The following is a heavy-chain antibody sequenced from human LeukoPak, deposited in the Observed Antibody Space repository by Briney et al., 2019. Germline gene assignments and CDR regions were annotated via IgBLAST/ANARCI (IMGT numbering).Heavy chain of an antibody. CDR2: ISAYNANT. D-gene: IGHD6-13*01. V-gene: IGHV1-18*01. J-gene: IGHJ4*02. Sequence: ASVKVSCKASGYTFTNYGISWVRQAPGQGLEWMGWISAYNANTYYAQKLQGRVTMTTDTSTSTAYMGLRSLRSDDTAVYYCARDFYSSPDYWGQGTLVTVSS. CDR3: ARDFYSSPDY. CDR1: GYTFTNYG.